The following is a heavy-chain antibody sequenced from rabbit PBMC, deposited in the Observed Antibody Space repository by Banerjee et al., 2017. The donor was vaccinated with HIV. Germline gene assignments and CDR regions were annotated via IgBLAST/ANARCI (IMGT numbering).Heavy chain of an antibody. CDR3: ARTVSAYSYYTDGYADYALPIYFNL. V-gene: IGHV1S40*01. D-gene: IGHD6-1*01. Sequence: WIACIYPDYGTTDYASWVNGRFTISKTSSTTVTLQMTSLTAADTATYFCARTVSAYSYYTDGYADYALPIYFNLWGPGTLVTVS. CDR2: IYPDYGTT. J-gene: IGHJ4*01.